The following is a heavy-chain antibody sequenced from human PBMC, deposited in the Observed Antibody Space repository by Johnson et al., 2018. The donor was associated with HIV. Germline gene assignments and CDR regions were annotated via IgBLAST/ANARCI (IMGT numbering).Heavy chain of an antibody. CDR1: GFTFSDFY. D-gene: IGHD6-6*01. V-gene: IGHV3-11*04. CDR3: ARVSSSSSFDAFDI. Sequence: QVQLVESGGGLVKPGGSLRLSCAVSGFTFSDFYMSWIRQAPGKGLEWVSYISSSGGTIYYADSVKGRFTISRDNSKNTLYLQMNSLRAEDTAVYYCARVSSSSSFDAFDIWGQGTMVTVSS. J-gene: IGHJ3*02. CDR2: ISSSGGTI.